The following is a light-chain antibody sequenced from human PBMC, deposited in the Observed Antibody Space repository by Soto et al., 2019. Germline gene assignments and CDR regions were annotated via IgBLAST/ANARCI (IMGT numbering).Light chain of an antibody. Sequence: DIQMTQSPSTLSASVGDRVTITCRASQSITNCLAWYQQKPGKAPKLLIFDASSLRSGVPSRFSGSGSGTEFTLTISSLLPEDFATYYCQQHNPYSPYTFGQGTKLEIK. CDR3: QQHNPYSPYT. J-gene: IGKJ2*01. CDR1: QSITNC. CDR2: DAS. V-gene: IGKV1-5*03.